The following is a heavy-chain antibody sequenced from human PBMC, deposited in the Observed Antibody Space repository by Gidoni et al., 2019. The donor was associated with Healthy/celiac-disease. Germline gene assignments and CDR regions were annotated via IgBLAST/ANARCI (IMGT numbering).Heavy chain of an antibody. D-gene: IGHD6-19*01. CDR1: GFTFGGSW. J-gene: IGHJ2*01. Sequence: EVQLVESGGGLVQPGGSLRLSCAASGFTFGGSWMHWVRQAPGKGLVWVSRINSDGSSTSYADSVKGRFTISRDNAKNTLYLQMNSLRAEDTAVYYCARVGIDGSGWPYWYFDLWGRGTLVTVSS. CDR3: ARVGIDGSGWPYWYFDL. CDR2: INSDGSST. V-gene: IGHV3-74*01.